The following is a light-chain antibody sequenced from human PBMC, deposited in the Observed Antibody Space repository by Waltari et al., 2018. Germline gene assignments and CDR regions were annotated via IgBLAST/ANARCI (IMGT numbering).Light chain of an antibody. V-gene: IGKV1-5*03. Sequence: DTQMTQSPSTLSAYVGDRVTITCRASQIISSWLAWYQQKPGKAPKLLIYKASSLESGVPSRFSGGGSGTEFTLTISSLQPDDFATYYCQEYNTYTWTFGQGTKVEI. CDR2: KAS. J-gene: IGKJ1*01. CDR1: QIISSW. CDR3: QEYNTYTWT.